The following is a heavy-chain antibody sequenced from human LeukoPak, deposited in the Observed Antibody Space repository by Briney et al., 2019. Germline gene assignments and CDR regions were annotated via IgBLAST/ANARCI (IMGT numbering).Heavy chain of an antibody. CDR1: DGSISSSSYY. J-gene: IGHJ4*02. CDR2: IYYSGST. CDR3: ARSSWYNYFDS. Sequence: SETLSLTCTVSDGSISSSSYYWGWIRQPPGKGLEWIGSIYYSGSTYYSPSLKSRVAISVDTSKNQFSLKLSSVTAADTAVYYCARSSWYNYFDSWGQGTLVTVSS. D-gene: IGHD6-13*01. V-gene: IGHV4-39*01.